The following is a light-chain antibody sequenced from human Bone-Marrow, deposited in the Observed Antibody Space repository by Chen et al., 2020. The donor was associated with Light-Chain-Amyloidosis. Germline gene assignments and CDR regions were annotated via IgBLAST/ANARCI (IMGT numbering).Light chain of an antibody. J-gene: IGLJ3*02. CDR2: EDD. V-gene: IGLV6-57*01. CDR1: SGSMATNY. CDR3: QSYQGSGQGV. Sequence: NFMLTQPHSVSESPGKTVIISCTRSSGSMATNYEQWYQQRPGSSPTTVIYEDDQRPSGVPDLFSGSIDRSSNSTSLTISGLNTEDEADANCQSYQGSGQGVFGGGTKLTVL.